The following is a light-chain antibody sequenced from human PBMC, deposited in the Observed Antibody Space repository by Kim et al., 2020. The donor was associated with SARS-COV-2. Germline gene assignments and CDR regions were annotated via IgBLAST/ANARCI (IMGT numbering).Light chain of an antibody. CDR3: QQLNSHPLT. Sequence: GDRVTITCRASQGISSHLAWYQQKPGKAPKLLIHGASTLQSGVPSRFSGSGSGTEFTLTISSLQPEDFATYYCQQLNSHPLTFGGGTKVDIK. CDR2: GAS. CDR1: QGISSH. V-gene: IGKV1-9*01. J-gene: IGKJ4*01.